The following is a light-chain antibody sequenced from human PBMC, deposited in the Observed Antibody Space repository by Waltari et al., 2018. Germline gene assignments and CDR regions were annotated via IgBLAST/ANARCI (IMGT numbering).Light chain of an antibody. CDR2: YDK. CDR1: NIASKS. CDR3: QVWDSSTSHVV. Sequence: SYVLTQPPSVSVAPGMTARITCGGNNIASKSVHWYRQSPGQAPVLVIFYDKDRPARIPERFTGSNSGTTANLTISRVEAGDEADYYCQVWDSSTSHVVFGAGTKLTVL. V-gene: IGLV3-21*01. J-gene: IGLJ2*01.